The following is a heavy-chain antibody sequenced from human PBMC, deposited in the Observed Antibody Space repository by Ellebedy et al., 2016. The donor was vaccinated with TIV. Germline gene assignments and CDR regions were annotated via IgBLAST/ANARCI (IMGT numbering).Heavy chain of an antibody. D-gene: IGHD3-10*01. V-gene: IGHV3-23*01. CDR3: TRVRDGSGSYDY. J-gene: IGHJ4*02. CDR1: GFTFSSYG. Sequence: GESLKISXSASGFTFSSYGLHWVRQAPGKGLEWVSGIGDTAHNTYYVDSVKGRFTISRDNSGNTLYLQMNSLRAEDTAVYYCTRVRDGSGSYDYWGQGTLVTVSS. CDR2: IGDTAHNT.